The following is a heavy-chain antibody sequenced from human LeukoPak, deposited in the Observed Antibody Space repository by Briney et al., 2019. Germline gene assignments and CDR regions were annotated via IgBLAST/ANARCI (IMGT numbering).Heavy chain of an antibody. J-gene: IGHJ4*02. V-gene: IGHV3-30-3*01. CDR1: GFPFSNYA. CDR3: ARDRDTAMGL. Sequence: GGSLRLSCAASGFPFSNYAMHWVRLAPGKGLEWVAIISYDGNDKYYTDSVKGRFTISRDKSKNTLYLQMNSLRAEDTAVYYCARDRDTAMGLWGQGTLVTVSS. D-gene: IGHD5-18*01. CDR2: ISYDGNDK.